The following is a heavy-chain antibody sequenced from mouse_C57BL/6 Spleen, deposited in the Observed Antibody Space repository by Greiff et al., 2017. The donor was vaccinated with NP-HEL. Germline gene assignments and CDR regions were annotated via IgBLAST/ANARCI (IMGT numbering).Heavy chain of an antibody. CDR2: IDPENGDT. J-gene: IGHJ3*02. V-gene: IGHV14-4*01. CDR1: GFNIKDDY. D-gene: IGHD2-10*01. Sequence: EVQLQESGAELVRPGASVKLSCTASGFNIKDDYMHWVKQRPEQGLEWIGWIDPENGDTEYASKFQGKTTITADTSSNTAYLQLSSLTSEDTAVYYCTSYYGNSWWGQGTLVTVSA. CDR3: TSYYGNSW.